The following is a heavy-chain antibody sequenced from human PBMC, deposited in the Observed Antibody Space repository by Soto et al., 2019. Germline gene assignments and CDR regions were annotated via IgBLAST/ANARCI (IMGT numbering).Heavy chain of an antibody. V-gene: IGHV3-72*01. J-gene: IGHJ2*01. CDR2: IRNKAYSYTT. CDR3: ASGGGWDLDL. Sequence: EVQLVESGGGLVQPGGSLRLSCAASGFTFSDHFMDWVRQAPGKGLEWVGRIRNKAYSYTTEYAASVNGRFTISRDDSMNSPYLQMTSLTTEDTAVFYCASGGGWDLDLWGRGTLVTVSS. CDR1: GFTFSDHF. D-gene: IGHD3-16*01.